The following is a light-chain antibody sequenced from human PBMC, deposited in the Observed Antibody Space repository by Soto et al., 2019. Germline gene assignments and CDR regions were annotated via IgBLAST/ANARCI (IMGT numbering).Light chain of an antibody. Sequence: IQMTQSPSSLSASVGDRVTISCRASQSISSYLNWYQQKPGKAPKLLIYAASSLQSGVPSRFSGSGSGTDFTLTISSLQPDDFATYYCQHYNSYSEAFGQGTKVDI. CDR2: AAS. V-gene: IGKV1-39*01. CDR3: QHYNSYSEA. J-gene: IGKJ1*01. CDR1: QSISSY.